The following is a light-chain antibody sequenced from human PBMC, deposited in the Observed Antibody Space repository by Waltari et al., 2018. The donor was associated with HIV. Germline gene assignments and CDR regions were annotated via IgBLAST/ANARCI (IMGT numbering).Light chain of an antibody. CDR3: QQSYSNPRT. V-gene: IGKV1-39*01. CDR1: QTISNY. Sequence: DIQMTQSPSSLSASVGDRVTITCRASQTISNYLNWYQQKPGKAPKVLNYVASSLQSGVPSRFSGSGSGTDFTLTISSLQPEDFATYYCQQSYSNPRTFGQGTRVEIK. J-gene: IGKJ1*01. CDR2: VAS.